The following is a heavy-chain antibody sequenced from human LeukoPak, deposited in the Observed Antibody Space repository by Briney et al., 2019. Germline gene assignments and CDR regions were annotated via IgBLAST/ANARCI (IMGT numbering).Heavy chain of an antibody. D-gene: IGHD2-2*01. V-gene: IGHV3-11*01. CDR2: ISSSGSTI. CDR3: AREDIVVVPARVAYYYYGMDV. Sequence: GRSLRLSCAASGFTFSDYYMSWIRQAPGKGLEWVSYISSSGSTIYYADSVKGRFTISRDNAKNSLYLQMNSLRAEDTAVYYCAREDIVVVPARVAYYYYGMDVWGQGTTVTVSS. CDR1: GFTFSDYY. J-gene: IGHJ6*02.